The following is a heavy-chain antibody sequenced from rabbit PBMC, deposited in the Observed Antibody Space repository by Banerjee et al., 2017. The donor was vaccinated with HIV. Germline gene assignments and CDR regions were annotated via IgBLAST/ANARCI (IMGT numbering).Heavy chain of an antibody. CDR2: IYGGSGST. Sequence: ETGGGLVQPGGSLTLSCKASGFDFSSYYMSWVRQAPGKGLEWIGIIYGGSGSTDYASWVNGRFTISSDNAQNTVDLQMNSLTAADTATYFCARGDYGDPVYFNLWGQGTLVTVS. J-gene: IGHJ4*01. CDR1: GFDFSSYY. CDR3: ARGDYGDPVYFNL. V-gene: IGHV1S7*01. D-gene: IGHD2-1*01.